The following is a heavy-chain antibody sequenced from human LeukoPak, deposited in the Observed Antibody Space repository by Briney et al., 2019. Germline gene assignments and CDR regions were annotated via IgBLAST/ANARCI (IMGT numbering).Heavy chain of an antibody. Sequence: GGSLRLSCAVSGFTFSSYGMNWVRQAPGKGLEWVSSISSSGSTIYYDDSVKGRFTISRDNAKNSLYLQMNSLRDEGTAMYYCARGRCSGGRCYFDYWGQGTLVTVSS. CDR1: GFTFSSYG. D-gene: IGHD2-15*01. J-gene: IGHJ4*02. V-gene: IGHV3-48*02. CDR2: ISSSGSTI. CDR3: ARGRCSGGRCYFDY.